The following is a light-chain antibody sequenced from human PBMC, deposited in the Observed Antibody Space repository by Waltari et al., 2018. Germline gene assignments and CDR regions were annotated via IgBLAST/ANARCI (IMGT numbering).Light chain of an antibody. V-gene: IGLV2-23*02. CDR3: CSYSTSGSWM. Sequence: QSALTQPASVSGSPGQSITIPCTGTSSNIGAYTLVPWFQHHPGKVPQLVMYYVTKRPSGISDRFSGSKSGNTASLTISTLQADDEADYYCCSYSTSGSWMFGGGTKVTVL. J-gene: IGLJ3*02. CDR1: SSNIGAYTL. CDR2: YVT.